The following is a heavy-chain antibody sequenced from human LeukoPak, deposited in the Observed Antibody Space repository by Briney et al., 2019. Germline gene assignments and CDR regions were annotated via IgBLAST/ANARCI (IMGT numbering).Heavy chain of an antibody. CDR3: AKIAAARYYYYGMDV. Sequence: SETLSLTCAVCGGSFSGYYWSWIRQPPGKGLEWIGEINHSGSTNYNPSLKSRVTISVDTSKNQFSLKLSSVTAADTAVYYCAKIAAARYYYYGMDVWGQGTTVTVSS. V-gene: IGHV4-34*01. J-gene: IGHJ6*02. CDR2: INHSGST. D-gene: IGHD6-13*01. CDR1: GGSFSGYY.